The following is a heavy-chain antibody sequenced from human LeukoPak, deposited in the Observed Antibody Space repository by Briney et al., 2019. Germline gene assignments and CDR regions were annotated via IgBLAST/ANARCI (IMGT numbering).Heavy chain of an antibody. CDR1: GGSISSYY. CDR2: IYYSGST. Sequence: SETLSLTCTVSGGSISSYYWSWIRQPPGKGLEWIGYIYYSGSTNYNPSLKSRVTISVDTSKNQFSLKLSSVTAADTAVHYCARSTLIAVAGDYWGQGTLVTVSS. V-gene: IGHV4-59*01. J-gene: IGHJ4*02. D-gene: IGHD6-19*01. CDR3: ARSTLIAVAGDY.